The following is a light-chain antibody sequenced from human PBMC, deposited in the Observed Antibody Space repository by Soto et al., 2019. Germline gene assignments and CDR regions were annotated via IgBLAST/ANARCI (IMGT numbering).Light chain of an antibody. J-gene: IGLJ1*01. CDR3: SSYRSGTTPYF. V-gene: IGLV2-14*03. CDR2: DVS. CDR1: GSDVGGYNF. Sequence: QSVLTQPASVSGSPGQSITISCTGTGSDVGGYNFVSWYQQHPGKVPELIIFDVSKRPSGAFNRFSGSKSGNTASLTISGLQAEDEADYYCSSYRSGTTPYFFGTGTRVTVL.